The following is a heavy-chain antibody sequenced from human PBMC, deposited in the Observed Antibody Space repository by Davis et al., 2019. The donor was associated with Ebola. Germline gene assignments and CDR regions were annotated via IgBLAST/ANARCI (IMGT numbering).Heavy chain of an antibody. D-gene: IGHD4-17*01. J-gene: IGHJ4*02. V-gene: IGHV2-70*17. CDR3: ARALHDYADYGPPLDS. CDR1: GFSLSTRGMC. Sequence: SGPTLVKPTQTPTLTCTFSGFSLSTRGMCVTWVRQPPVKALEWLARIDWDDDKFYSTSLKTRLTISKDTSKNHVGLTMTNMDPVDTATYYCARALHDYADYGPPLDSWGQGTLVTVPS. CDR2: IDWDDDK.